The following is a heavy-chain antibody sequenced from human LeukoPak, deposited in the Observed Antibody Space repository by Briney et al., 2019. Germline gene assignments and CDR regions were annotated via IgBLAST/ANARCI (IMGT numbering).Heavy chain of an antibody. CDR2: IKQDGSEQ. CDR3: ARNVLRYFDWLLESDYFDY. V-gene: IGHV3-7*01. J-gene: IGHJ4*02. Sequence: GGSLRLSCAASGFTYSNYWMTWVRQAPGKGLEWVANIKQDGSEQYYVDSVKGRFTISRDNAKNSLYLQMNSLRAEDTAVYYCARNVLRYFDWLLESDYFDYWGQGTLVTVSS. D-gene: IGHD3-9*01. CDR1: GFTYSNYW.